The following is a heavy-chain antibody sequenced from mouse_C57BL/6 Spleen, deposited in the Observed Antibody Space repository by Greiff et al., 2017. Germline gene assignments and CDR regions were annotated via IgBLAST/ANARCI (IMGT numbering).Heavy chain of an antibody. CDR1: GFSLTSYG. V-gene: IGHV2-6-1*01. CDR3: ARHENWGYFDY. J-gene: IGHJ2*01. CDR2: RWSDGST. D-gene: IGHD4-1*01. Sequence: QVQLKASGPGLVAPSQSLSITCSVSGFSLTSYGVHWVHPPPGKGLEWLVVRWSDGSTTYNSALKSRLSISEDYSKSQVFLKMNRLQTDDTAMYYCARHENWGYFDYWGQGTTLTVSS.